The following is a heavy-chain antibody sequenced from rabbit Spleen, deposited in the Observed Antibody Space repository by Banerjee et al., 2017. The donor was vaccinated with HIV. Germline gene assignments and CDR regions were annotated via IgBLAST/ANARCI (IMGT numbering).Heavy chain of an antibody. D-gene: IGHD8-1*01. Sequence: QSLEESGGDLVKPGASLTLTCTASGVSFSSYYYMCWVRQAPGKGLEWIACIEGGGSAFTYFASWAKGRFTISKTSSTTVTLQMTSLRAADTATYFCARDSGTSFSTYGMDLWAQGPWSPS. V-gene: IGHV1S40*01. CDR1: GVSFSSYYY. CDR3: ARDSGTSFSTYGMDL. CDR2: IEGGGSAFT. J-gene: IGHJ6*01.